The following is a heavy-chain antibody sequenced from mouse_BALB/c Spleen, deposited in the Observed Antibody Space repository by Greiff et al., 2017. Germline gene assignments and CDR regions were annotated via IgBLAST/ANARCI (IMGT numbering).Heavy chain of an antibody. D-gene: IGHD2-10*01. J-gene: IGHJ4*01. CDR2: IDPANGNT. Sequence: EVKLVESGAELVKPGASVKLSCTASGFNIKDTYMHWVKQRPEQGLEWIGRIDPANGNTKYDPKFQGKATITADTSSNTAYLQLSSLTSEDTAVYYCARAYPYYAMDYWGQGTSVTVSS. V-gene: IGHV14-3*02. CDR3: ARAYPYYAMDY. CDR1: GFNIKDTY.